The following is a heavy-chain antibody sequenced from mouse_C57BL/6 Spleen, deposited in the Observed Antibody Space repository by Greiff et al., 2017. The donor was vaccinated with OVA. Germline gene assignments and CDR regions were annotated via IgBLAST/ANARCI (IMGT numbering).Heavy chain of an antibody. J-gene: IGHJ4*01. Sequence: QVQLQHPGAELVMPGASVKLSCKASGYTFTSYWMHWVKQRPGQGLEWIGEIDPSDSYTNYNQKFKGKSTLTVDKSSSTAYMQLSSLTSEDSAVYYCARRDDPYAMDYWGQGTSVTVSS. CDR2: IDPSDSYT. CDR3: ARRDDPYAMDY. V-gene: IGHV1-69*01. CDR1: GYTFTSYW. D-gene: IGHD2-3*01.